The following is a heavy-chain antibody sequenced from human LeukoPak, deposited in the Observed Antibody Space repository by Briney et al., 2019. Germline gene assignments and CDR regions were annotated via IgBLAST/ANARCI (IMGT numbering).Heavy chain of an antibody. J-gene: IGHJ5*02. CDR1: GGSISNYY. D-gene: IGHD1-1*01. CDR2: IYYSGNT. V-gene: IGHV4-59*08. CDR3: ARRIPTTPNWFDP. Sequence: SETLSLTCTVSGGSISNYYWTWLRQPPGKGLGWIGYIYYSGNTNYNPSLKSRVTISLDTSKNQFSLKLRSVTAADTAVYYCARRIPTTPNWFDPWGQGTLVSVSS.